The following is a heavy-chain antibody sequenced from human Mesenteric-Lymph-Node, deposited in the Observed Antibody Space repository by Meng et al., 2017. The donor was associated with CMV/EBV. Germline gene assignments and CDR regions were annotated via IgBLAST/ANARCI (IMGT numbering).Heavy chain of an antibody. CDR2: ISSGSGTI. D-gene: IGHD5-12*01. CDR3: AREEWQQVANRAYDYNGLDV. CDR1: GFSFGSYT. Sequence: GGSLRLSCAASGFSFGSYTMNWVRQAPGRGLEWVSYISSGSGTIYYADSVKGRFTISRDNVKNSLYLEMNSLRVEDTAVYFCAREEWQQVANRAYDYNGLDVWGQGTTVTVSS. V-gene: IGHV3-48*04. J-gene: IGHJ6*02.